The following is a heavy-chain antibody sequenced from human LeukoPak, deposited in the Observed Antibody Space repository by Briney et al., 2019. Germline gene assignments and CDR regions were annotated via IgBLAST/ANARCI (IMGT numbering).Heavy chain of an antibody. Sequence: SETLSLTCTVSGGSISSGSYYWSWIRQPAGKGLEWIGRIYTSGSTNYNPSLKSRVAMSLDTSKNHFSLKLSSVTAADTAVYYCARTPGGMDVWGKGTTVTISS. CDR3: ARTPGGMDV. D-gene: IGHD3-16*01. V-gene: IGHV4-61*02. CDR2: IYTSGST. J-gene: IGHJ6*03. CDR1: GGSISSGSYY.